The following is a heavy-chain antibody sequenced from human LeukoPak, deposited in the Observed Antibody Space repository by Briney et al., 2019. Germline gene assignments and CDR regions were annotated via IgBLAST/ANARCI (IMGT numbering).Heavy chain of an antibody. CDR2: IKHRGST. CDR3: ARLTKNDSGSFRFGKKKRGYMDV. V-gene: IGHV4-34*01. J-gene: IGHJ6*03. Sequence: SETLSLTCAVYGGSFSGYYWSWIRQPPRKGLEWIGEIKHRGSTNYNPSLKSRVTISVEKSKNQFSLKLSSVTAADTAVYYCARLTKNDSGSFRFGKKKRGYMDVWGKGTTVTISS. CDR1: GGSFSGYY. D-gene: IGHD3-10*01.